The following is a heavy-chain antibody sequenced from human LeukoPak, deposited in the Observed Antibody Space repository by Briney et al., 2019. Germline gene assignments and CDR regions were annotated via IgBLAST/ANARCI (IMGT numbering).Heavy chain of an antibody. CDR3: ARAFDFWSGYSLDY. CDR1: GYTFTVYY. J-gene: IGHJ4*02. V-gene: IGHV1-2*02. Sequence: GASVKVSCKASGYTFTVYYMHWVRQAPGQGLGWMGWINPNSGGTNYAQKFQGRVTMTRDTSISTAYMELSRLRSDDTAVYYCARAFDFWSGYSLDYWGQGTLVTVSS. D-gene: IGHD3-3*01. CDR2: INPNSGGT.